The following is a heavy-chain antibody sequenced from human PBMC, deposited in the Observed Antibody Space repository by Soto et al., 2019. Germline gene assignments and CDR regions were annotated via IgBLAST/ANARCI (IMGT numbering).Heavy chain of an antibody. CDR2: ISYDGSNK. V-gene: IGHV3-30*18. J-gene: IGHJ4*01. Sequence: GLSRVAPWFSFSIYWMCWVPQAPGKGLEWVAAISYDGSNKYYVDSVRGRFTISRDNSKNTVYLQMNSLRAEDTAVYYCAKPYSGSPPKNFDYWGQGTLVTVSS. CDR3: AKPYSGSPPKNFDY. CDR1: WFSFSIYW. D-gene: IGHD1-26*01.